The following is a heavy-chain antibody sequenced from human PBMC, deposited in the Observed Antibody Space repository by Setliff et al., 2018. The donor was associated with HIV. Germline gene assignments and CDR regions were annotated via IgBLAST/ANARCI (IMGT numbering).Heavy chain of an antibody. CDR2: IYDNEKT. J-gene: IGHJ4*02. V-gene: IGHV4-61*08. CDR3: ARLPQD. Sequence: LSLTCSVSGGVSGGDMGVHDWSWIRQPPGKGLEWIGYIYDNEKTFYNPSLKSRVTITVDTSKNQISLQLTSVTAEDTALYYCARLPQDWGQGTLVTVSS. CDR1: GGVSGGDMGVHD.